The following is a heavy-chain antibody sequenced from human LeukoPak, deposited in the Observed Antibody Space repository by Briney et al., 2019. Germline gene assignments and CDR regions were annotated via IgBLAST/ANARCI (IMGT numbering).Heavy chain of an antibody. CDR2: SRKRGNKYVT. Sequence: VGSLRLSCVASGFTLSDHNMDWVRQATGKGLEWVGRSRKRGNKYVTENAASVKGRFTISRDDSNNSLYLQMNSLRTEDTAVYYCAREGYNYGSDAFDIWGQGTMVTVSS. CDR1: GFTLSDHN. D-gene: IGHD5-18*01. V-gene: IGHV3-72*01. CDR3: AREGYNYGSDAFDI. J-gene: IGHJ3*02.